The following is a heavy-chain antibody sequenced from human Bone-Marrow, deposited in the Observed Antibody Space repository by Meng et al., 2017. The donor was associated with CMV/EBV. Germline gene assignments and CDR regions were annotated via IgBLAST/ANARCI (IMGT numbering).Heavy chain of an antibody. CDR1: GIIFSSYS. D-gene: IGHD4-11*01. Sequence: GESLKIFCAASGIIFSSYSMNWVRQAPGKGLEWVSSISSSSSYIYYEDSVKGRFTITRDNAKNSLYLQMNSLRAEDTDVYYCVSVDYSNSYYYYYCMDVWGQGTTVTVSS. J-gene: IGHJ6*02. CDR2: ISSSSSYI. CDR3: VSVDYSNSYYYYYCMDV. V-gene: IGHV3-21*01.